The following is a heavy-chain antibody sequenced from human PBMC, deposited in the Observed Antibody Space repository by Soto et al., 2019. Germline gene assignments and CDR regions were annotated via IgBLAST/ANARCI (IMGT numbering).Heavy chain of an antibody. J-gene: IGHJ4*02. Sequence: SETLSLTCTVSGDSINSGDYYWSWIRQPPGKGLEWIGYIYYSGGTYYNPSLKSRVIISVDTSKNQFSLKLSSVTAADTAVYYCARAYSYGSGRFDYWGQGNLVTVSS. CDR3: ARAYSYGSGRFDY. V-gene: IGHV4-30-4*01. D-gene: IGHD3-10*01. CDR1: GDSINSGDYY. CDR2: IYYSGGT.